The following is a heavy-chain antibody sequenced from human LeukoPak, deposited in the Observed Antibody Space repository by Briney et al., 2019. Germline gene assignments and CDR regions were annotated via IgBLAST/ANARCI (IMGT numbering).Heavy chain of an antibody. Sequence: SETLSLTCTVSDGSISSYHWSWIRQPAGKGLEWIGRIHTSGTTNYSPSLKSRVTMSVDASKNQFSLKVSSVTAADTAVYYCARGRDTVGYGIFDYWGQGTLLTVSS. D-gene: IGHD2-8*02. CDR1: DGSISSYH. J-gene: IGHJ4*02. CDR2: IHTSGTT. V-gene: IGHV4-4*07. CDR3: ARGRDTVGYGIFDY.